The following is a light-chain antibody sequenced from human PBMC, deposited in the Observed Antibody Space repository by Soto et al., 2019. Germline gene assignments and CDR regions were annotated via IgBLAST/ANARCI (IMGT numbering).Light chain of an antibody. V-gene: IGLV3-21*02. CDR1: NIGSKS. CDR2: DDS. J-gene: IGLJ3*02. CDR3: QVWDSGSDHWV. Sequence: SYELTQAPSVSVAPRQMARITCGGSNIGSKSVHWYQKKPGQAPVLVVYDDSVRPSGIPERFSGSNSGNTATLTIITVEAGDEADYYCQVWDSGSDHWVFGGGTKLTVL.